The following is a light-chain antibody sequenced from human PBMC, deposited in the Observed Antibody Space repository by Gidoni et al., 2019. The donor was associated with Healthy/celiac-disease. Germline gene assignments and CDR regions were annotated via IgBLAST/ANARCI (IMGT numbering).Light chain of an antibody. CDR1: QRVSSSY. CDR2: GAS. V-gene: IGKV3-20*01. J-gene: IGKJ2*04. CDR3: QQYGSSPQCS. Sequence: EIELTQSPGTLSVSPGDRATLSCRASQRVSSSYLAWYQQKPGQAPRLLIYGASSRATGIPDRFSGSGSGTDFTLTISRLEPEDFAVYYCQQYGSSPQCSFGQGTKLEIK.